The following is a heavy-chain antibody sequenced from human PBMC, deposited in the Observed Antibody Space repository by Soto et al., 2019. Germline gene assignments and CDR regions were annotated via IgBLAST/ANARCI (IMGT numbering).Heavy chain of an antibody. CDR2: VWYDGSYK. V-gene: IGHV3-33*01. CDR3: ARGNCKYCYFAY. D-gene: IGHD2-15*01. CDR1: GFTFSNYG. Sequence: QVQLVESGGGVVQPGRSLRLSCAASGFTFSNYGMHWVRQAPGKGLEWVAVVWYDGSYKYDADSVKGRFTIFRDTAKNRLSLSMTSLRGEDTAVYHCARGNCKYCYFAYWGKGTLVTVAS. J-gene: IGHJ4*02.